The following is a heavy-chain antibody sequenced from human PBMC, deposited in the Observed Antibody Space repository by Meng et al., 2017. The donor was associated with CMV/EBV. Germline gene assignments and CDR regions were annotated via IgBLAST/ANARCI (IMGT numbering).Heavy chain of an antibody. Sequence: GGANSSSNWGSWVSQPPGKGMEWIGEIYHSGSTNYNPSLKSRVTISVDKSKNQFSLKLSSVTAADTAVYYCARGSDEAAAGTSYFDYWGQGTLVTVSS. CDR2: IYHSGST. J-gene: IGHJ4*02. V-gene: IGHV4-4*02. D-gene: IGHD6-13*01. CDR1: GGANSSSNW. CDR3: ARGSDEAAAGTSYFDY.